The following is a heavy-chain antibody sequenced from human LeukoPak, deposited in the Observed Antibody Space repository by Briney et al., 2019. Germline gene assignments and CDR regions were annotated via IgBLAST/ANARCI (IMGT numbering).Heavy chain of an antibody. D-gene: IGHD6-19*01. CDR1: GYPFSTYG. CDR3: ARDRSGSGYFRY. Sequence: GASVKVSCKASGYPFSTYGISWLRQAPGQGLEWMGWISAYNGNTKYAGKVQDRVTLTTDTSTTTAYMELRSLTSDDTAVYYCARDRSGSGYFRYWGQGTLLTVSS. J-gene: IGHJ4*02. CDR2: ISAYNGNT. V-gene: IGHV1-18*01.